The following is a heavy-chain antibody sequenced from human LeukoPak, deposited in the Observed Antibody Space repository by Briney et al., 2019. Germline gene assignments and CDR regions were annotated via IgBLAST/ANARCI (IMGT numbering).Heavy chain of an antibody. CDR3: ARVRGSYSVDY. J-gene: IGHJ4*02. CDR2: ISSSASTM. CDR1: GFTFSDYY. V-gene: IGHV3-11*04. D-gene: IGHD1-26*01. Sequence: GGSLRLSCAASGFTFSDYYMSWIRQAPGKGLEGVSYISSSASTMYYADSVKGRFTISRDYAKNSLHLQMNSLRAEDTAVYYCARVRGSYSVDYWGQGTLVTVSS.